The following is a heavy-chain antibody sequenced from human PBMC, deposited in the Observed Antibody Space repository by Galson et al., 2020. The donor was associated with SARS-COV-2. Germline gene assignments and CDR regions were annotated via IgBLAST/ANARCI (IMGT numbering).Heavy chain of an antibody. CDR2: IYTSGST. CDR1: GGSISSGSYY. D-gene: IGHD1-7*01. J-gene: IGHJ4*02. Sequence: SETLSLTCTVSGGSISSGSYYWSWIRQPAGKGLEWIGHIYTSGSTNYNPSLKSRVTISVDTSKNQFSLKLSSVTAADTAVYYCAREPLTGTYFDYGGQGTLVTVSS. V-gene: IGHV4-61*09. CDR3: AREPLTGTYFDY.